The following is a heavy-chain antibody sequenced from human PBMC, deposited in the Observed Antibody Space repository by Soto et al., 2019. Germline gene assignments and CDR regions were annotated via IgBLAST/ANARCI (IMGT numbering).Heavy chain of an antibody. CDR2: IYYSGST. J-gene: IGHJ6*02. CDR3: ARDLWGYCGTDCYPLDV. CDR1: GGSISSYY. Sequence: SETLSLTCTVFGGSISSYYWSWIRQPPGKGLEWIGYIYYSGSTNYNPSLKSRVTISVDTSKNQFSLKLSSVTAADTAVYYCARDLWGYCGTDCYPLDVWGQGTTVTVSS. D-gene: IGHD2-21*02. V-gene: IGHV4-59*01.